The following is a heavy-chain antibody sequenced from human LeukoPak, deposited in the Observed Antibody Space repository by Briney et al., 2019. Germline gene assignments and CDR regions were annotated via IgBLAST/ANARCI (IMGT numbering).Heavy chain of an antibody. Sequence: GGSLRLSCAASGFTFSSYAMSWVRHAPGKGLELVSAISGSGGSTYYADSVKGRFTISRDNSKNTVYLQMNSLRAEDTAVYYCAKGRGYSGYYFDDWGQGILVTVSS. CDR2: ISGSGGST. CDR3: AKGRGYSGYYFDD. D-gene: IGHD5-12*01. J-gene: IGHJ4*02. CDR1: GFTFSSYA. V-gene: IGHV3-23*01.